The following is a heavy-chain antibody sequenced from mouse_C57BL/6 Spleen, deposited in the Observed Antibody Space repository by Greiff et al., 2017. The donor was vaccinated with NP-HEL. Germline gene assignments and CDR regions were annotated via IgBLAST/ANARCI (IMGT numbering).Heavy chain of an antibody. J-gene: IGHJ4*01. CDR3: ARNRAYYDYDGTMDY. V-gene: IGHV2-2*01. D-gene: IGHD2-4*01. CDR1: GFSLTSYG. Sequence: VQLVESGPGLVQPSQSLSITCTVSGFSLTSYGVHWVRQSPGKGLEWLGVIWSGGSTDYNAAFISRLSISKDNSKSQVFFKMNSLQADDTAIYYCARNRAYYDYDGTMDYWGQGTSVTVSS. CDR2: IWSGGST.